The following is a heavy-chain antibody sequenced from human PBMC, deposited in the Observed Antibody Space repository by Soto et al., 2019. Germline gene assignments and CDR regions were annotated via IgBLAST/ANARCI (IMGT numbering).Heavy chain of an antibody. CDR2: VSLDGGGT. J-gene: IGHJ4*02. Sequence: EVQLVESGGGLVQPGGSLRLSCEASGFSFSSYWMLWVRQDPGKGLLWVARVSLDGGGTSYADSVKGRFTIFRDNAKNTVYLQMNSLRVEDTAVYFCARGRWELLPSDWGQGTLVTVSS. D-gene: IGHD1-26*01. V-gene: IGHV3-74*01. CDR3: ARGRWELLPSD. CDR1: GFSFSSYW.